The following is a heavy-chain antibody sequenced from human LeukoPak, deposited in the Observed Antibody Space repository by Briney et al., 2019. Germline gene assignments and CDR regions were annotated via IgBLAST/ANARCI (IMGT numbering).Heavy chain of an antibody. V-gene: IGHV3-7*01. Sequence: GGSLRLSCAASGFTFSSYWMSWVRQAPGKGLEWVANIKQDGSEKYYVDSVKGRFTISRDNAKNSLYLQMNSLRAEDTAVYYCARDGYGDYLGAFDIWGQGTMVTVSS. CDR2: IKQDGSEK. J-gene: IGHJ3*02. CDR1: GFTFSSYW. D-gene: IGHD4-17*01. CDR3: ARDGYGDYLGAFDI.